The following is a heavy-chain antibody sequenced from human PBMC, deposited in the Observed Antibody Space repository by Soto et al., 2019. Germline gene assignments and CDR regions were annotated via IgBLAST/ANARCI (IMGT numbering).Heavy chain of an antibody. CDR2: IYYSGST. CDR1: GGSISSYY. J-gene: IGHJ4*02. CDR3: ARLDSRGFFDS. D-gene: IGHD4-4*01. Sequence: SETLSLTCTVSGGSISSYYWSWIRQPPGKGLEWIGYIYYSGSTNYSPSLKSRITISVDTSKTQFSLKLSSVTAADTAVDYCARLDSRGFFDSWGQGTLVTVSS. V-gene: IGHV4-59*08.